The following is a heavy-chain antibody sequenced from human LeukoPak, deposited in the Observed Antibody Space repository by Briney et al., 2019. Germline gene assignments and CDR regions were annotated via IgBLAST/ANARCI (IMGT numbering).Heavy chain of an antibody. J-gene: IGHJ6*02. V-gene: IGHV6-1*01. CDR2: TYYRSKWYN. D-gene: IGHD2-15*01. Sequence: SQTLSLTCAISGDSVSSNSAAWNWIRQSPSRGLEWLGRTYYRSKWYNDYAVSVKSRITINPDTSKNQFSLQLNSVTPKDTAVYYCARGNDNCSGGSCPYLSYGMDVWSQGTTVTVSS. CDR3: ARGNDNCSGGSCPYLSYGMDV. CDR1: GDSVSSNSAA.